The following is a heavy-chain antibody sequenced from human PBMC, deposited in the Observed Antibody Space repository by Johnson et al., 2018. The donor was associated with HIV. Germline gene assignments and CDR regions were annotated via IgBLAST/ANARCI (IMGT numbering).Heavy chain of an antibody. J-gene: IGHJ3*02. Sequence: QVQLVESGGGVVQPGRSLRLSCAASGFTFSSYGMHWVRQAPGKGLEWVAVISYDGSNKFYAESVKGRFSISRDNSKNTLYLQLNSLRAEDTAVYYCARDRGKAGYAFDIWGQGTMVTVSS. D-gene: IGHD3-10*01. V-gene: IGHV3-30*03. CDR1: GFTFSSYG. CDR3: ARDRGKAGYAFDI. CDR2: ISYDGSNK.